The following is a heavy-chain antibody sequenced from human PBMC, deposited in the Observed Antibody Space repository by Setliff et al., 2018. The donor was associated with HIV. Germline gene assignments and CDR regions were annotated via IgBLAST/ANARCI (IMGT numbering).Heavy chain of an antibody. CDR3: ARGGGPDTNLDS. J-gene: IGHJ4*02. V-gene: IGHV4-39*07. Sequence: SETLSLTCTVSGETIRNGFYYWHWMRQPPGKGLEWIGSIYYSGSTHYKSSLKGRVTISVDTSKNQFSLRLSSVTAADTAVYYCARGGGPDTNLDSWGRGTLVTVSS. CDR1: GETIRNGFYY. CDR2: IYYSGST.